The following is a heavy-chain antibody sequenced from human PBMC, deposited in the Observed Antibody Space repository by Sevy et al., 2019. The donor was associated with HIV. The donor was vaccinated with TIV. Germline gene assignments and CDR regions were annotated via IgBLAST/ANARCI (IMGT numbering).Heavy chain of an antibody. J-gene: IGHJ3*02. CDR2: IYRGYST. D-gene: IGHD3-22*01. V-gene: IGHV3-53*01. CDR1: GFTVSNSY. CDR3: ARLNVYYFDSSGYYTTGNAFDI. Sequence: GESLKISCAAPGFTVSNSYMSWVRQAPGKGLQWVSIIYRGYSTNYADPVKGRSTISRNKSKNTLYLEMNNLRAEDTVVYECARLNVYYFDSSGYYTTGNAFDIWGQGTLVTVSS.